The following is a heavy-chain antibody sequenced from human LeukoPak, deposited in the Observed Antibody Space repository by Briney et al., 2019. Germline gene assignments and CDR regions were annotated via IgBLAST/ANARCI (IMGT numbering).Heavy chain of an antibody. D-gene: IGHD2-15*01. Sequence: SETLSLTCTVSGGSISAHYWSWIRQPAGKGLEWIGRLYTSGTTRYNPSLKSRVTVSVDKSKNQFSLKLSSVTAADTAIYYCAREKEWRSFDYWGQGTLVTVSS. CDR3: AREKEWRSFDY. CDR2: LYTSGTT. V-gene: IGHV4-4*07. CDR1: GGSISAHY. J-gene: IGHJ4*02.